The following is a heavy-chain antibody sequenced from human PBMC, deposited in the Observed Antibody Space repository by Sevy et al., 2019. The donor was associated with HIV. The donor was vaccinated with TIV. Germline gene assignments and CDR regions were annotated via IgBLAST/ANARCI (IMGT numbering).Heavy chain of an antibody. CDR1: GFTFSSYS. V-gene: IGHV3-21*06. CDR3: ARGGTVTDEWYYYYMDV. D-gene: IGHD4-17*01. J-gene: IGHJ6*03. CDR2: ISSSSSYI. Sequence: GGSLRLSCAASGFTFSSYSMNWVRQAPGKGLEWVSSISSSSSYIYYADSVKGRFTISRDNAKNSLYLQMNSLRAEDTAVYYCARGGTVTDEWYYYYMDVWGKGTTVTVSS.